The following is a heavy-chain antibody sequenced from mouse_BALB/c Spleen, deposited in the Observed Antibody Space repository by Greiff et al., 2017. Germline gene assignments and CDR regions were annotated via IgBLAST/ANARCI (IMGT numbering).Heavy chain of an antibody. D-gene: IGHD4-1*01. J-gene: IGHJ3*01. V-gene: IGHV1-80*01. CDR1: GYAFSSYW. CDR3: ARSDWAWFAY. CDR2: IYPGDGDT. Sequence: VQLHQSGAELVRPGSSVKISCKASGYAFSSYWMNWVKQRPGQGLEWIGQIYPGDGDTNYNGKFKGKATLTADKSSSTAYMQLSSLTSEDSAVYFCARSDWAWFAYWGQGTLVTVSA.